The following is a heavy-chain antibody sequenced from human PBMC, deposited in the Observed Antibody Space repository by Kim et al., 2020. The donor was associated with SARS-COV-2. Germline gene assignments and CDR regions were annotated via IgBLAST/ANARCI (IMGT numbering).Heavy chain of an antibody. V-gene: IGHV3-23*01. CDR1: GFTFTGYA. D-gene: IGHD3-22*01. Sequence: GGSLRLSCAASGFTFTGYAMTWVRKAQGKGPEWVPAISGSGGSTYYADSVKGRLTISKDNSKNTLYLQMNSLRAEDMAVYYCAKARTTMIVVVITTGYYYGMDGWGQGATVTVSS. CDR3: AKARTTMIVVVITTGYYYGMDG. CDR2: ISGSGGST. J-gene: IGHJ6*02.